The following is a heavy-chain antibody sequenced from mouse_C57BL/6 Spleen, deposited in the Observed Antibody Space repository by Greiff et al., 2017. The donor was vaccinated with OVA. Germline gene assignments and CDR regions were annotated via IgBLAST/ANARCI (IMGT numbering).Heavy chain of an antibody. CDR1: GFTFSDYG. CDR3: ARTYGSSYGYFDV. Sequence: VQLQQSGGGLVKPGGSLKLSCAASGFTFSDYGMHWVRQAPEKGLEWVAYISSGSSTIYYADTVKGRFTISRDNAKNTLFLQMTSLRSEDTAMYYCARTYGSSYGYFDVWGTGTTVTVSS. CDR2: ISSGSSTI. D-gene: IGHD1-1*01. J-gene: IGHJ1*03. V-gene: IGHV5-17*01.